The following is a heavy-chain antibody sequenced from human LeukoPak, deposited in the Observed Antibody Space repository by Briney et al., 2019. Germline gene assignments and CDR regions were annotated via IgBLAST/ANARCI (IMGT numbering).Heavy chain of an antibody. CDR1: GYTFTGYY. CDR2: INPNSGGT. J-gene: IGHJ4*02. V-gene: IGHV1-2*02. D-gene: IGHD5-18*01. CDR3: ARQPSYSYGYKDY. Sequence: ASVKVSCKASGYTFTGYYMHWVRQAPGQGLEWMGWINPNSGGTNYAQKFQGRVTMTRDTSISTAYMELSRLSSVTAADTAVYYCARQPSYSYGYKDYWGQGTLVTVSS.